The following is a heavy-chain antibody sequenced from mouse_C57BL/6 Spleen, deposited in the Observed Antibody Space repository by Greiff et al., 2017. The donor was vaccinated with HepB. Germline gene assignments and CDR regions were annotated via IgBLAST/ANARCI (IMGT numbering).Heavy chain of an antibody. J-gene: IGHJ3*01. CDR1: GYTFTDYE. V-gene: IGHV1-15*01. CDR3: TSSGSYYYGSSLFAY. D-gene: IGHD1-1*01. CDR2: IDPETGGT. Sequence: VQLQQSGAELVRPGASVTLSCKASGYTFTDYEMHWVKQTPVHGLEWIGAIDPETGGTAYNQKFKGKAILTADKSSSTAYMELRSLTSEDSAVYYCTSSGSYYYGSSLFAYWGQGTLVTVSA.